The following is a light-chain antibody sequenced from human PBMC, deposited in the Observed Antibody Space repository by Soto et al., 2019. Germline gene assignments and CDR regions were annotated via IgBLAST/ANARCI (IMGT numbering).Light chain of an antibody. V-gene: IGKV1-39*01. CDR2: AAS. CDR1: QSISSY. CDR3: QQSYSTPPRT. Sequence: DIQMTQSPSSLSASVGDRVTITCRASQSISSYLNWYQQKPGKAPKLLIYAASSLQSGVPSRFSGSGSGTDFTLHISSLQPEDFATYYCQQSYSTPPRTFGQGTKVEIK. J-gene: IGKJ1*01.